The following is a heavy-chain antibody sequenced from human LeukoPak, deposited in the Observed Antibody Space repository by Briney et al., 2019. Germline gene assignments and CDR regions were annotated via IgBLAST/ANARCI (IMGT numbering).Heavy chain of an antibody. CDR3: ARAYCSTTRCPSNIYGMDV. V-gene: IGHV3-48*02. CDR1: GFTFSSYS. Sequence: GGSLRLSCAASGFTFSSYSMNWVRQAPGKGLEWVSYISSNSNTIYYADSVKGRFTISRDNAENSLYLQMNSLRDEDAAVFYCARAYCSTTRCPSNIYGMDVWGQGTTVTVSS. D-gene: IGHD2-2*01. CDR2: ISSNSNTI. J-gene: IGHJ6*02.